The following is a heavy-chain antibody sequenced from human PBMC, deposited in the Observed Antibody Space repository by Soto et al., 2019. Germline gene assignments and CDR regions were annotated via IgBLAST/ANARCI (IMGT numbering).Heavy chain of an antibody. D-gene: IGHD2-21*02. Sequence: SETLSLTCAVYGGSFSGYYWSWIRQPPGKGLEWIGEINHSGSTNYNPSLKSRVTISVDTSKNQFSLKLSSVTAADTAVYYCARGKGYCGGDCYPEYFQHWGQGTLVTVSS. CDR3: ARGKGYCGGDCYPEYFQH. V-gene: IGHV4-34*01. CDR1: GGSFSGYY. CDR2: INHSGST. J-gene: IGHJ1*01.